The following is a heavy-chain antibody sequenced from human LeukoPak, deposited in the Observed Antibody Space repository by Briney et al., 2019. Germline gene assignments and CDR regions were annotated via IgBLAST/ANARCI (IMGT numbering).Heavy chain of an antibody. J-gene: IGHJ4*02. V-gene: IGHV3-30-3*01. CDR2: ISYDGSNK. D-gene: IGHD3-10*01. Sequence: PAGRSLRLSCAASGFTFSSYAMHWVRQAPGKGLEGVAVISYDGSNKYYADSVKGRFTISGYNSKNTLYLQMNSLRAEDTAVYYCARGGYYGSGSYEGYFDYWGQGTLVSVSS. CDR1: GFTFSSYA. CDR3: ARGGYYGSGSYEGYFDY.